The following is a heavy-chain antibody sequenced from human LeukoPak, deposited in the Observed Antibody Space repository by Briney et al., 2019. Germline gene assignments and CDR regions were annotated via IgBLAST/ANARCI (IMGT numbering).Heavy chain of an antibody. CDR2: IWYDGSNK. Sequence: GGSMRLSCAASGFTFSSYGMPWVRQAPGKGLEWVAVIWYDGSNKYYADSVKGRFTISRDNSKNTLYLQMNSLRAEDTAVYFCAKRFRGLVEDYWGQGTLVTVSS. J-gene: IGHJ4*02. CDR1: GFTFSSYG. V-gene: IGHV3-33*06. D-gene: IGHD3-10*01. CDR3: AKRFRGLVEDY.